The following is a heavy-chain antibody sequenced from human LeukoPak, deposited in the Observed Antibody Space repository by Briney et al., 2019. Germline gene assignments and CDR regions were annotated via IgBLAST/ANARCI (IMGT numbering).Heavy chain of an antibody. Sequence: ASVKVSCKASGYTFTGYYMHWVRQAPGQGLEWMGWINPNSGGTNYAQKFQGRVTMTRDTSISTAYMELSRLRSDDTAVYYCARVGIEYSSSSYPRRSPYYYYMDVWGKGTTVTVSS. V-gene: IGHV1-2*02. D-gene: IGHD6-6*01. CDR3: ARVGIEYSSSSYPRRSPYYYYMDV. CDR1: GYTFTGYY. CDR2: INPNSGGT. J-gene: IGHJ6*03.